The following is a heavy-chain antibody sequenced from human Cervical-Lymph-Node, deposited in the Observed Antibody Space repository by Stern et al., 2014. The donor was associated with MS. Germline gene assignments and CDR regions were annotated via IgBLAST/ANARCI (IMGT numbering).Heavy chain of an antibody. Sequence: VQLVESGGGVVQPGRSLRLSCADSGFTFSNYAMHWVRQAPGKGLEWVAVISYDGSNDQYADIVKGRFTISKDNSKNTLYLQMNSLRAEDTAVYYCARLLSGSPSGIIDVWGQGTMVTVSS. J-gene: IGHJ3*01. CDR3: ARLLSGSPSGIIDV. CDR2: ISYDGSND. V-gene: IGHV3-30-3*01. CDR1: GFTFSNYA. D-gene: IGHD1-26*01.